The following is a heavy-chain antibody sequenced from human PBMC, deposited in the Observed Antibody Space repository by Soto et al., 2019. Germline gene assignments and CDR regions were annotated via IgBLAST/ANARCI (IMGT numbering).Heavy chain of an antibody. D-gene: IGHD3-16*01. Sequence: SETLSLTCTVSGGSISSYYWSWIRQPPGKGLEWIGYIYYSGSTNYNPSLKSRVTISVDTSKNQFSLKLTSVTAADTAVYYCARRWGNGFDYWGQGTLVTVSS. CDR2: IYYSGST. J-gene: IGHJ4*02. CDR1: GGSISSYY. V-gene: IGHV4-59*08. CDR3: ARRWGNGFDY.